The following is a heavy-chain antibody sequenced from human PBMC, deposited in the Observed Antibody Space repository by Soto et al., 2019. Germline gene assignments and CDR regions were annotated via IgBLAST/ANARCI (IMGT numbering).Heavy chain of an antibody. D-gene: IGHD6-19*01. J-gene: IGHJ4*02. CDR1: GGSFSGYY. Sequence: QVQLQQWGAGLLKPSETLSLTCAVYGGSFSGYYWSWIRQPPGKGLEWIGEINHSGSTNYNPSLKSRVTISVDTSKNQFSLKLSSVTAADTAVYYCASRIKYSSGWYVNWGQGTLVTVSS. CDR3: ASRIKYSSGWYVN. CDR2: INHSGST. V-gene: IGHV4-34*01.